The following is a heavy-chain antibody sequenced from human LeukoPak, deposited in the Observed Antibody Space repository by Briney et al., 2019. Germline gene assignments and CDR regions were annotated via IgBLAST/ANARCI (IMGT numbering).Heavy chain of an antibody. V-gene: IGHV1-18*04. D-gene: IGHD5-12*01. CDR2: ISPYNDNT. Sequence: ASVKVSCKASGYTFTGYYMHWVRQAPGQGLEWMGWISPYNDNTNYAQKFQGRVTMTTDTSTRTAYTELRSLRSDDTAVYYCARRLDIVVSIAFDIWGQGTMVTVSS. CDR3: ARRLDIVVSIAFDI. J-gene: IGHJ3*02. CDR1: GYTFTGYY.